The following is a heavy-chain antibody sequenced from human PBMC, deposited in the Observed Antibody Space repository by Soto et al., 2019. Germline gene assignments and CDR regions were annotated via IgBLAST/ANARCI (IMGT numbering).Heavy chain of an antibody. Sequence: GGSLRLSCAASGFTFSSYGMHWVRQAPGKGLEWVAVISYDGSNKYYADSVKGRFTISRDNSKNTLYLQMNSLRAEDTAVYYCAKDDRFEVTAVSYFDYWGQGTLVTVSS. CDR2: ISYDGSNK. D-gene: IGHD2-21*02. CDR3: AKDDRFEVTAVSYFDY. J-gene: IGHJ4*02. CDR1: GFTFSSYG. V-gene: IGHV3-30*18.